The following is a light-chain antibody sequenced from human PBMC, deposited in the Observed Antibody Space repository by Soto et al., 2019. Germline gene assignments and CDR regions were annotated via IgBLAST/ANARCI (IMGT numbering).Light chain of an antibody. CDR1: SSDVGSYNL. V-gene: IGLV2-23*03. Sequence: QSALTQPASVSGSPGQSITISCTGTSSDVGSYNLVSWYQQHPGKAPKLMIYEGSKRPSGVSDRFSGSKSGYTASLTISGLQVEDEADYYCCSYAGSSTFEVFGGGTKLTVL. CDR3: CSYAGSSTFEV. CDR2: EGS. J-gene: IGLJ3*02.